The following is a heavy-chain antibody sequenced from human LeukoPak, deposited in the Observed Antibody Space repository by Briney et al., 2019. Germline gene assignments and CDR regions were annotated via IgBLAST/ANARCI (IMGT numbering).Heavy chain of an antibody. V-gene: IGHV3-9*01. CDR2: ISWNSGSI. D-gene: IGHD6-13*01. CDR1: GFTFDDYA. Sequence: GGSLRLSCAASGFTFDDYAMHWVRQAPGKGLEWVSGISWNSGSIGYADSVKGRFTISRDNAKNSLYLQMNSLRAEDTALYYCAKDLYIAAAGGDAFDIWGQGTMVTVSS. CDR3: AKDLYIAAAGGDAFDI. J-gene: IGHJ3*02.